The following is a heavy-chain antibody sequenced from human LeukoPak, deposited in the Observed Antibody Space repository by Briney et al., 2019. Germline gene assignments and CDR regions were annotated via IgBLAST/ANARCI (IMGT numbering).Heavy chain of an antibody. Sequence: PGGSLRLSCVVSGFTFSSYAMSWVRQAPGKGLEWVSAISGSGGSTYYADSVKGRFTVSRDNAKNSLYLQMNSLRAEDTAVYYCAREWNYYGSGIMDVWGKGTTVTVSS. D-gene: IGHD3-10*01. CDR2: ISGSGGST. CDR3: AREWNYYGSGIMDV. J-gene: IGHJ6*04. CDR1: GFTFSSYA. V-gene: IGHV3-23*01.